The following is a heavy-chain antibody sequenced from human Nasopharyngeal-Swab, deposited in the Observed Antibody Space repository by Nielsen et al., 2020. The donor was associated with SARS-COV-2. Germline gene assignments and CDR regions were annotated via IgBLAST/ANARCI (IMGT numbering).Heavy chain of an antibody. V-gene: IGHV4-28*01. CDR3: ARAIFGVVIIFNYYYMDV. CDR2: IYYSGST. D-gene: IGHD3-3*01. J-gene: IGHJ6*03. Sequence: WIRQPPGKGLEWIGYIYYSGSTYYNPSLKGRVTVSVDTSKNQFSLKLSSVTAADTAVYYCARAIFGVVIIFNYYYMDVWGKGTTVTVSS.